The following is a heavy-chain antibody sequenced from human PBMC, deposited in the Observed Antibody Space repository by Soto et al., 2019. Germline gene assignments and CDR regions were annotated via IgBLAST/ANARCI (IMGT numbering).Heavy chain of an antibody. V-gene: IGHV3-11*06. J-gene: IGHJ6*02. Sequence: PGGSLRLSCAASGFTFSDYYMSWIRQAPGKGLEWVSYISSSSSCTNYADSVKGRFTISRDNAKNSLYLQMNSLRAEDTAVYYCARDRKGGVLEWLPPVDYYYGMDVWGQGTTVTVSS. CDR2: ISSSSSCT. CDR1: GFTFSDYY. CDR3: ARDRKGGVLEWLPPVDYYYGMDV. D-gene: IGHD3-3*01.